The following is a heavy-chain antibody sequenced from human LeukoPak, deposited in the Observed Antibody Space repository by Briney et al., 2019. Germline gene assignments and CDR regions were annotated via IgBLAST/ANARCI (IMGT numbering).Heavy chain of an antibody. D-gene: IGHD4-17*01. CDR1: GGTFSSYA. Sequence: GASVKVSCKASGGTFSSYAISWVRQAPGQGLEWMRGIIPIFGTANYAQKFQGRVTIITDESTSTAYMELSSLRSEDTAVYYCARAYGDYLYYFDYWGQGTLVTVSS. V-gene: IGHV1-69*05. CDR2: IIPIFGTA. CDR3: ARAYGDYLYYFDY. J-gene: IGHJ4*02.